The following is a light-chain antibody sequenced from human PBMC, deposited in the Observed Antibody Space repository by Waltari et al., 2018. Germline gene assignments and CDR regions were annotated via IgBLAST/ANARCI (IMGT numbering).Light chain of an antibody. J-gene: IGKJ2*01. CDR3: QQYSNWPYT. Sequence: EIVMTQSPATLSVSPGERATPACRASQSVSSNLAWYQQKPGQALRLLIYGASTRATGIPGRFGGSGSGTEFTLTISRLQSEDFAVYYCQQYSNWPYTFGQGTKLEIK. CDR1: QSVSSN. V-gene: IGKV3-15*01. CDR2: GAS.